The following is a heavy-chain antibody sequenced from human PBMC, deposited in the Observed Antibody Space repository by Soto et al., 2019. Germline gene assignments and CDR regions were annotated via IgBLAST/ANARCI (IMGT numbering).Heavy chain of an antibody. CDR3: ARARGLFRGYLGRCLDP. CDR2: ISAYNGNT. CDR1: GYTFTSYG. Sequence: GAPVKVSCKASGYTFTSYGISWVRQAPGQGLEWMGWISAYNGNTNYAQKLQGRVTMTTDTSTSTAYMELRSLRSDDTAVYYCARARGLFRGYLGRCLDPWGQATLVTV. D-gene: IGHD3-22*01. V-gene: IGHV1-18*01. J-gene: IGHJ5*02.